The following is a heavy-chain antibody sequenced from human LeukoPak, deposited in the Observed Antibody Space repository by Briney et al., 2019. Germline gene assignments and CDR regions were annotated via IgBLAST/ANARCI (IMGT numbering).Heavy chain of an antibody. CDR1: GINVTSNY. CDR3: ARGAVTQDFDF. V-gene: IGHV3-53*01. Sequence: GGSLRLSCAASGINVTSNYMTWVRQAPGKGLEWVSVLYTSDYTYYADSVKGRFTISRDNSKNTLYLQMDSLRVEDTATYFCARGAVTQDFDFWGQGVLVIVSS. CDR2: LYTSDYT. D-gene: IGHD4-17*01. J-gene: IGHJ4*02.